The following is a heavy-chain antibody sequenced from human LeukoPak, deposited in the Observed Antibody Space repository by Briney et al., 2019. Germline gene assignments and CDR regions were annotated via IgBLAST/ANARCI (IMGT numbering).Heavy chain of an antibody. CDR2: IYYSGST. J-gene: IGHJ6*03. Sequence: SETLSLTCTVSGGSISSYYWSWIRQPPGKGLEWIGYIYYSGSTNYNPSLKSRVTISVDTSKNQFSLKLSSVPAADTAVYYCARETSQKGAHYMDVWGKGTTVTISS. CDR1: GGSISSYY. V-gene: IGHV4-59*01. D-gene: IGHD3-16*01. CDR3: ARETSQKGAHYMDV.